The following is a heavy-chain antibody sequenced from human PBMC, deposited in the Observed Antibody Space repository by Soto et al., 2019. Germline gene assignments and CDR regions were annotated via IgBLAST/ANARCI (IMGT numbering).Heavy chain of an antibody. CDR3: AKGESSVSARDFDP. Sequence: HPGGSLRLSCEASGFTFNNYAIAWVRQAPGKGLEWVSGITSSGAAYYADSVKGRFTISRDNSENTLYLQMNSLRAEDTAVYYCAKGESSVSARDFDPWGQGTLVTVSS. V-gene: IGHV3-23*01. CDR2: ITSSGAA. J-gene: IGHJ5*02. CDR1: GFTFNNYA. D-gene: IGHD3-22*01.